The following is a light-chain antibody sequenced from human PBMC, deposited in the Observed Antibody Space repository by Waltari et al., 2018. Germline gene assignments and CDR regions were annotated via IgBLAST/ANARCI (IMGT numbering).Light chain of an antibody. CDR2: WAS. J-gene: IGKJ5*01. V-gene: IGKV4-1*01. CDR1: QSLFSTSNSTPY. CDR3: HHYYIPPLT. Sequence: DIVMTQSPDFLAVSLGERATINCKSSQSLFSTSNSTPYISWYQQKPGQPPKLIIYWASTRASGVPDRFSGSGSGTDFTLTISSLQAEDVAVYYCHHYYIPPLTFGQGTRLEIK.